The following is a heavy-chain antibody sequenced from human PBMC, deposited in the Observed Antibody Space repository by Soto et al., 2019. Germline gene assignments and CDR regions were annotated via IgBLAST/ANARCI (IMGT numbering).Heavy chain of an antibody. V-gene: IGHV3-74*01. CDR2: INSDGSST. J-gene: IGHJ4*02. CDR3: VRTSLVVAAATREDY. Sequence: EVQLVESGGGLVQPGGSLRLSCAASGFTFSSYWMHWVRQAPGKGLVWVSRINSDGSSTSYADSVKGRFTISRDNDKNTLYLQMNRMRAEDTAVYYCVRTSLVVAAATREDYWGQGTLVTVSS. CDR1: GFTFSSYW. D-gene: IGHD2-15*01.